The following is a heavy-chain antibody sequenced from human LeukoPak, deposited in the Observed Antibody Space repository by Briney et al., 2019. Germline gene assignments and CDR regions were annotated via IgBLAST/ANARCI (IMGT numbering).Heavy chain of an antibody. D-gene: IGHD6-19*01. V-gene: IGHV3-23*01. CDR1: GFTFSTYA. CDR3: AKDPYVAGYNWFDP. J-gene: IGHJ5*02. Sequence: GGSLRLSCAASGFTFSTYAMSWVRQAPGKGLEWVSTISGSGGSTYYADSVKGRFTIPRDNSKNTLYLQMNSLRAEDTAVYYCAKDPYVAGYNWFDPWGQGTLVTVSS. CDR2: ISGSGGST.